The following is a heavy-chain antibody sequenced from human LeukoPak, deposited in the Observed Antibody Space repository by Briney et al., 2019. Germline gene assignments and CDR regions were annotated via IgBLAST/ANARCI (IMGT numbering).Heavy chain of an antibody. CDR1: DGSISSFY. CDR3: ARVGRGDHTWGSYSFDH. Sequence: SETLSLTCIVSDGSISSFYWSWIRQPPGKGLEWIGYISYSGGTVYNPSPKSRVTISINTSKNQFSLELRSVTAADTAVYYCARVGRGDHTWGSYSFDHWGQGALVTVSS. CDR2: ISYSGGT. D-gene: IGHD3-16*01. J-gene: IGHJ4*02. V-gene: IGHV4-59*01.